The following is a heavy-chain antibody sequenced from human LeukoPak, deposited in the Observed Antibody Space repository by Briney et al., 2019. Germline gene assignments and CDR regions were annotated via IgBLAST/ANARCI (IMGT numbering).Heavy chain of an antibody. Sequence: PSETLSLTCSVSGGSITSYYWSWIRQPPGKGLEWIGYIYYSGSTNYSPSLKSRVTVSVDTSKSQFSLKLRSVTAADTAVYYCARLGGLRYDAFDIWGQGTMVTVSS. CDR3: ARLGGLRYDAFDI. CDR1: GGSITSYY. D-gene: IGHD3-9*01. V-gene: IGHV4-59*08. J-gene: IGHJ3*02. CDR2: IYYSGST.